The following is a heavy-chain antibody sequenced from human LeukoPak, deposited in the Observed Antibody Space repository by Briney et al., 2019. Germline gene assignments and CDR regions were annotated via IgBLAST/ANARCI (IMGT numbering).Heavy chain of an antibody. Sequence: PGGSRRLSCAAAGFTVSGNYINWVRQAPGKLREWVSVIYSEDSTYYANSVKGRFTISRDNSKNTLYLQMNSLRDEDTALYYCARGGTADYGDYLRPWRQGTLVTVSS. J-gene: IGHJ1*01. CDR3: ARGGTADYGDYLRP. D-gene: IGHD4-17*01. CDR1: GFTVSGNY. CDR2: IYSEDST. V-gene: IGHV3-66*02.